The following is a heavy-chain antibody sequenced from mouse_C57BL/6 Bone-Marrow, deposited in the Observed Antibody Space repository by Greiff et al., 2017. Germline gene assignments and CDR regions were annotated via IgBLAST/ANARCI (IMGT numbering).Heavy chain of an antibody. J-gene: IGHJ3*01. CDR2: IDPSDSYT. V-gene: IGHV1-69*01. Sequence: QVQLQQPGAELVMPGASVKLSCKASGYTFTSYWMHWVKQRPGQGLEWIGEIDPSDSYTNYNQKFKGKSTLTVDTSSSTAYMQLSSLTSEDSAVYYCAKTAQATDWFGYWGQGTLVTVSA. D-gene: IGHD3-2*02. CDR3: AKTAQATDWFGY. CDR1: GYTFTSYW.